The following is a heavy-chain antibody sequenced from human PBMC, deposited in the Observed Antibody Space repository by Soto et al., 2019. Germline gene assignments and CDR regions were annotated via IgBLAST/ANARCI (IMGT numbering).Heavy chain of an antibody. CDR1: GFTFSSYA. Sequence: GGSLRLSCAASGFTFSSYAMTWVRQAPGKGLEWVSGISNSGGSTYYADSVKGRFTISRDNSKNTLYLQMNSLRAEDTAVYYCAKLKGGVVVVGADYWGRGTLVTVSS. J-gene: IGHJ4*02. CDR2: ISNSGGST. CDR3: AKLKGGVVVVGADY. V-gene: IGHV3-23*01. D-gene: IGHD2-15*01.